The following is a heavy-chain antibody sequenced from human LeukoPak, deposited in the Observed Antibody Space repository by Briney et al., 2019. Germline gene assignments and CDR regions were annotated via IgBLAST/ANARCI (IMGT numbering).Heavy chain of an antibody. CDR3: ARGPEGSGSYIFDY. V-gene: IGHV4-59*11. CDR2: INYSGTT. Sequence: PSETLSLTCTVSGGSFSSHYWSWIRQPPGKGPEWIGYINYSGTTNYNPSLKSRVIMSVDTSKNQFSLRLTSVTAADTAVYYCARGPEGSGSYIFDYWGQGTLVTVSS. J-gene: IGHJ4*02. CDR1: GGSFSSHY. D-gene: IGHD3-10*01.